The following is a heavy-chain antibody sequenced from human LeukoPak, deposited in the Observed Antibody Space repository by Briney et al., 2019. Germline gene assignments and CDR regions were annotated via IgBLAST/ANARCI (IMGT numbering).Heavy chain of an antibody. CDR2: ISSSSSYI. CDR1: GFTFSSYS. Sequence: GGSLRLSCAASGFTFSSYSMNWVRQAPGKGLEWVSSISSSSSYIYYADSVKGRFTISRDNAKNSLYLQMNSRRAEDTAVYYCARVDAQYPDYWGQGTLVTVSS. D-gene: IGHD2-2*01. CDR3: ARVDAQYPDY. V-gene: IGHV3-21*01. J-gene: IGHJ4*02.